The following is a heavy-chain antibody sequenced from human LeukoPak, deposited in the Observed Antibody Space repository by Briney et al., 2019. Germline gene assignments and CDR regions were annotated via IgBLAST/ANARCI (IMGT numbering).Heavy chain of an antibody. Sequence: SVKVSCKASGGTFSSYAISWVRQAPGQGLEWMGRIIPILGIANYAQKFQGRVTITADKSTSTAYMELSGLRSEDTAVYYCAMIAAAGTGVDYWGQGTLVTVSS. CDR3: AMIAAAGTGVDY. CDR1: GGTFSSYA. D-gene: IGHD6-13*01. J-gene: IGHJ4*02. V-gene: IGHV1-69*04. CDR2: IIPILGIA.